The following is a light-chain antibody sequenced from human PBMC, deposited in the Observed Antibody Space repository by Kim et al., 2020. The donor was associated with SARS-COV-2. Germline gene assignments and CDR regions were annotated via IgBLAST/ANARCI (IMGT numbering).Light chain of an antibody. CDR1: SSDVGAYSF. CDR3: SSYRSSSVLDVI. CDR2: DVT. V-gene: IGLV2-11*01. Sequence: SVTISCTGTSSDVGAYSFVSWYQHHPGKAPRLMIYDVTRRPSGVPARFSGSKSGNTASLTISGLQAEDEADYYCSSYRSSSVLDVIFGGGTQLTVL. J-gene: IGLJ2*01.